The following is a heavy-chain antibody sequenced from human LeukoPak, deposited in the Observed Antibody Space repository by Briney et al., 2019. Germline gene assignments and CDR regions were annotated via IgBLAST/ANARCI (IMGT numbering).Heavy chain of an antibody. Sequence: PGGSLRLSCAASGFTFSSYWMSWVCQAPGKGLEWVANIKQDGGEKYYVDSVKGRFTISRDNAKNSLYLQMNSLRAEDTAVYYCAREKGDIVVNGLDYWGQGTLVTVSS. CDR1: GFTFSSYW. CDR2: IKQDGGEK. D-gene: IGHD2-15*01. CDR3: AREKGDIVVNGLDY. V-gene: IGHV3-7*01. J-gene: IGHJ4*02.